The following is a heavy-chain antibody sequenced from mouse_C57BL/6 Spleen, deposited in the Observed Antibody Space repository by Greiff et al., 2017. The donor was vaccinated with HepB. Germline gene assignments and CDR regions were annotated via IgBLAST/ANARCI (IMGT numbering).Heavy chain of an antibody. J-gene: IGHJ2*01. Sequence: EVKLMESGGDLVKPGGSLKLSCAASGFTFSSYGMSWVRQTPDKRLEWVATISSGGSYTYYPDSVKGRFTISRDNAKNTLYLQMSSLKSEDTAMYYCARQGYDEYYFDYWGQGTTLTVSS. V-gene: IGHV5-6*01. CDR1: GFTFSSYG. CDR3: ARQGYDEYYFDY. CDR2: ISSGGSYT. D-gene: IGHD2-2*01.